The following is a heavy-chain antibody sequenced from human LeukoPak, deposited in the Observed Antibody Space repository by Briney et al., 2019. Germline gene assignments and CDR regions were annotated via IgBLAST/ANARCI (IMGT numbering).Heavy chain of an antibody. CDR2: INPSGGST. CDR1: GYTFTSYY. Sequence: ASVKVSCKASGYTFTSYYMHWVRQAPGQGREWMGIINPSGGSTSYAQKFQGRVTMTRDTSTSTVYMELSSLRSEDTAVYYCARAPPRGHSARCCFDYWGQGTLVTVSS. J-gene: IGHJ4*02. V-gene: IGHV1-46*01. D-gene: IGHD2-15*01. CDR3: ARAPPRGHSARCCFDY.